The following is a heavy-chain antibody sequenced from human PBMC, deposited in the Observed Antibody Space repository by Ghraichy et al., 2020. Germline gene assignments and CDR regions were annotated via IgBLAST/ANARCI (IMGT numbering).Heavy chain of an antibody. CDR2: LSSSGHST. D-gene: IGHD3-10*01. V-gene: IGHV3-23*01. J-gene: IGHJ3*01. CDR3: VKSRGESAGWFPNEALDV. Sequence: GGSLRLSCAASGFAFDRGSMSWVRRAPGKGLEWISALSSSGHSTYYTDSVRGRFTISRDNSKNTLYLQMIGLRVEDTAVYYCVKSRGESAGWFPNEALDVWGPGTQVTVSS. CDR1: GFAFDRGS.